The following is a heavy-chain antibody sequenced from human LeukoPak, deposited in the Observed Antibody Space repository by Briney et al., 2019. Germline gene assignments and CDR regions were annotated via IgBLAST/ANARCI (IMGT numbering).Heavy chain of an antibody. CDR2: INSNIGDT. CDR1: GYTFTGHY. D-gene: IGHD5-18*01. Sequence: ASVKVSCKASGYTFTGHYMHWFRQAPGQGLEWVGWINSNIGDTHYTQKFQGRVTMTRDTSISTVYMELSSLRSEDTAVYYCARGIQLWPRAMDVWGKGTTVTVSS. J-gene: IGHJ6*03. V-gene: IGHV1-2*02. CDR3: ARGIQLWPRAMDV.